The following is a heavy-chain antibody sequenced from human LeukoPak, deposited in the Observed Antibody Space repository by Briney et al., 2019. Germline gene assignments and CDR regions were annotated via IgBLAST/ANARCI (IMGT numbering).Heavy chain of an antibody. Sequence: VASVTVSFKASGGTFSIYAISWVRQAPGQGLEWMGGIIPIFGTANYAQKFQGRVTITADKSTSTAYMELSSLRAEDTAVYYCASPRELRYFDWFKDHDAFDIWGQGTMVTVSS. CDR3: ASPRELRYFDWFKDHDAFDI. V-gene: IGHV1-69*06. CDR1: GGTFSIYA. J-gene: IGHJ3*02. CDR2: IIPIFGTA. D-gene: IGHD3-9*01.